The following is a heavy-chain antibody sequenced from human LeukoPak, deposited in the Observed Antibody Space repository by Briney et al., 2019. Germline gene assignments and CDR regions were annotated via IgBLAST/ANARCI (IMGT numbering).Heavy chain of an antibody. CDR1: GGSISDSSYY. D-gene: IGHD3-10*01. CDR2: INHSGST. V-gene: IGHV4-39*07. Sequence: PSETLSLTCTVSGGSISDSSYYWGWIRQPPGKGLEWIGEINHSGSTNYNPSLKSRVTISVDTSKNQFSLKLSSVTAADTAVYYCARRVPTYYYGSGSYGYFDYWGQGTLVTVSS. J-gene: IGHJ4*02. CDR3: ARRVPTYYYGSGSYGYFDY.